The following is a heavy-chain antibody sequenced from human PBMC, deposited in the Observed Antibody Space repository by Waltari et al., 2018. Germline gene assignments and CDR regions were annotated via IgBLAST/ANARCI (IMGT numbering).Heavy chain of an antibody. CDR3: AKDERYYYDSSGYYHY. D-gene: IGHD3-22*01. V-gene: IGHV3-23*04. CDR2: ISGSGGST. CDR1: GFTFSSYA. Sequence: EVQLVESGGGLVQPGGSLRLSCAASGFTFSSYAMSWVRQAPGKGWEWVSAISGSGGSTYYADSVKGRFTISRDNSKNTLYLQMNSLRAEDTAVYYCAKDERYYYDSSGYYHYWGQGTLVTVSS. J-gene: IGHJ4*02.